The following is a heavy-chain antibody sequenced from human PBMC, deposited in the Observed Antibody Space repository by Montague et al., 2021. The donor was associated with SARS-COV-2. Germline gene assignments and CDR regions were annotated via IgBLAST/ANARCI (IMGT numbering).Heavy chain of an antibody. J-gene: IGHJ6*02. D-gene: IGHD6-13*01. CDR2: IYYSGST. CDR1: GGSISSSSYY. V-gene: IGHV4-39*07. CDR3: ARVGSQLLVGLSCMDV. Sequence: SETLSLTCTVSGGSISSSSYYWGWIRQPPGKGLEWIGSIYYSGSTYYNPSLKSRVTISVDTSKNQFSLKLSSVTAADTAVYYCARVGSQLLVGLSCMDVWGQGTTVTVSS.